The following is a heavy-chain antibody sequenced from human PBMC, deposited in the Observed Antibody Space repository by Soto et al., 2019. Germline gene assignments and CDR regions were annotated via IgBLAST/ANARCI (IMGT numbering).Heavy chain of an antibody. J-gene: IGHJ6*02. Sequence: QVPLVESGGGVVQPGRSLRLSCAASGFTFSSYGMHWVRQAPGKGLEWVAVISYDGSNKYYADSVKGRFTISRDNSKHTLCLQTISLRPEDTAVYYCAKDLWGYSYGYAGMDVWGQGTTVTVSS. CDR2: ISYDGSNK. V-gene: IGHV3-30*18. D-gene: IGHD5-18*01. CDR1: GFTFSSYG. CDR3: AKDLWGYSYGYAGMDV.